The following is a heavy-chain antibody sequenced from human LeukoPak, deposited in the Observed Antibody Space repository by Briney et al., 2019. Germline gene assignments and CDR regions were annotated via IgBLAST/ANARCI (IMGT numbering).Heavy chain of an antibody. V-gene: IGHV4-59*08. J-gene: IGHJ4*02. CDR1: GGSISSYY. Sequence: PSETLSLTCAVSGGSISSYYWSWIRQPPGKGLEWIGYIYYSGSTNYNPSLKSRVTISVDTSKNQFSLKLSSVTAADTAVYYCARQWPLPDYYLDHWGQGTMVTVSS. D-gene: IGHD2-21*01. CDR3: ARQWPLPDYYLDH. CDR2: IYYSGST.